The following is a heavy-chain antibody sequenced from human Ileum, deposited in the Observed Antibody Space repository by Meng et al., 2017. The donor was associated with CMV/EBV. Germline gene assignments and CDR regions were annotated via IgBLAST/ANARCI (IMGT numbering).Heavy chain of an antibody. Sequence: HVHTRQSDLRLSHPPGSLSLTVATHGGSSIGHYLPSFRQPPGNEFERFRELTHSATPGTTNNPSLKSRVTLSVDTSYSQFSLKMTSVTAADTSVYYCARGLASGWPDYWGQGTLVTVSS. CDR3: ARGLASGWPDY. V-gene: IGHV4-34*01. CDR1: GGSSIGHY. J-gene: IGHJ4*02. CDR2: LTHSATPGT. D-gene: IGHD3-10*01.